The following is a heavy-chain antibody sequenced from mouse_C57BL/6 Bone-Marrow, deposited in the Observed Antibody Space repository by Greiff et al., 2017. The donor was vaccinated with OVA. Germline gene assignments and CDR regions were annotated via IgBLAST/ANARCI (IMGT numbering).Heavy chain of an antibody. CDR1: GYTFTSYW. D-gene: IGHD4-1*01. CDR2: IDPSDSET. CDR3: ARLTGTRMDY. V-gene: IGHV1-52*01. J-gene: IGHJ4*01. Sequence: VQLQQPGAELVRPGSSVKLSCKASGYTFTSYWMHWVKQRPIQGLEWIGNIDPSDSETHYNQKFKDKATLTVDKSSSTAYMQLSSLTSEEAAVYYSARLTGTRMDYWGQGTSVTVSS.